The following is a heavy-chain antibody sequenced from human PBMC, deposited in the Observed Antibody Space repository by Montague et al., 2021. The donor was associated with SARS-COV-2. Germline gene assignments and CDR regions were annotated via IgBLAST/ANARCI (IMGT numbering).Heavy chain of an antibody. V-gene: IGHV6-1*01. J-gene: IGHJ2*01. D-gene: IGHD2-21*02. CDR2: TYYKKKRYN. Sequence: CAISGDSVAENRRRWEEHTHELQHPLKWLGGTYYKKKRYNDYAVSVKSRVIINPDTSNNRISLQLNSVTPEDTAVYYCARAYCGGDCYFYWYFDLWGRGTLGTVSS. CDR1: GDSVAENRRR. CDR3: ARAYCGGDCYFYWYFDL.